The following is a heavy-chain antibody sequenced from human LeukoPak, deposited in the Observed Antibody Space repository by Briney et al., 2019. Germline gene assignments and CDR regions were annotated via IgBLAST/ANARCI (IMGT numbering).Heavy chain of an antibody. CDR3: ASYEYCGGDCREYFQH. CDR2: IIPILGIA. CDR1: GGTFSSYT. J-gene: IGHJ1*01. D-gene: IGHD2-21*01. Sequence: GASVKVSCKASGGTFSSYTISWVRQAPGQGLEWMGRIIPILGIANYAQKFRGRVTITADKSTSTAYMELSSLRSEDTAVYYCASYEYCGGDCREYFQHWGQGTLVTVSS. V-gene: IGHV1-69*02.